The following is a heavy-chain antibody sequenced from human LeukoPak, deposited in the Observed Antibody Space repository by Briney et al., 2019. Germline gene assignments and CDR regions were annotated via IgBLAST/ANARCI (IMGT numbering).Heavy chain of an antibody. CDR2: IYYSEST. CDR1: GGSISSGDYY. V-gene: IGHV4-30-4*08. J-gene: IGHJ3*02. CDR3: ARARYSFDI. Sequence: SETLSLTCTVSGGSISSGDYYWSWIRQPPGKGLEWIGYIYYSESTHYNPSLKCRVTISIDRSKNQFSLKLSSVTGADTAVYYCARARYSFDIWGQGTMVTVSS. D-gene: IGHD3-10*01.